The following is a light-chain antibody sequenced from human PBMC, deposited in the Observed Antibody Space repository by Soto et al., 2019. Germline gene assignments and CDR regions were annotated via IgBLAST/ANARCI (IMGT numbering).Light chain of an antibody. J-gene: IGLJ2*01. CDR1: SSDVGGYKY. Sequence: QSALTQPASVSGSLGQSITISCTGTSSDVGGYKYVSWYQQHPGKAPKLMIYEVSNRPSGVSNRFSGSKSGNTASLTISGLQAEDEADYYCSSYATSSTLVFGGGTKVTVL. CDR3: SSYATSSTLV. V-gene: IGLV2-14*01. CDR2: EVS.